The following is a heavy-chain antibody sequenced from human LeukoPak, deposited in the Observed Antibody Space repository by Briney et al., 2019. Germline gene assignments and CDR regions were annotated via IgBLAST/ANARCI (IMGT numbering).Heavy chain of an antibody. CDR2: ISAYNGNT. D-gene: IGHD6-13*01. J-gene: IGHJ4*02. CDR1: GYTFTSYG. CDR3: VRYLFGYSSRWYAGCDY. V-gene: IGHV1-18*01. Sequence: ASVTVSCKASGYTFTSYGISWVRQATGQGREWMGWISAYNGNTSYAQKFQGRVTRTIATSTGTAYMALRRLRSDDTAVYYCVRYLFGYSSRWYAGCDYWGQGTLVTVSS.